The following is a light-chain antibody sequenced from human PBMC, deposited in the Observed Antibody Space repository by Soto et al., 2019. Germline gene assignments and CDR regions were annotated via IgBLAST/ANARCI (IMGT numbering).Light chain of an antibody. CDR1: QRVLYSSNNRNY. CDR2: WSS. V-gene: IGKV4-1*01. J-gene: IGKJ2*01. CDR3: QQYSESPHT. Sequence: DIVMTQSPAFLAVSLGERATINCKSRQRVLYSSNNRNYFSWYQQKPGQPPRLLIYWSSTRDAEVPDRFSGSGDGTDFTLTFSSLQAEDVAVYYFQQYSESPHTLGQGTKLEIK.